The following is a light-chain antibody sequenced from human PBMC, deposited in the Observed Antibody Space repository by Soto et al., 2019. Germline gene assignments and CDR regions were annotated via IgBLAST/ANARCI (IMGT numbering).Light chain of an antibody. CDR3: CSYAGTYTWV. V-gene: IGLV2-11*01. CDR2: DVN. CDR1: SNDVGSYNY. J-gene: IGLJ3*02. Sequence: QSALTQPRSVSGSPGQSVTISCTGTSNDVGSYNYVSWFQQLPGKAPKLIIYDVNKRPSAVPDRFSGSKSENTASLTISGLQAEDEADYYCCSYAGTYTWVFGGGTQLTVL.